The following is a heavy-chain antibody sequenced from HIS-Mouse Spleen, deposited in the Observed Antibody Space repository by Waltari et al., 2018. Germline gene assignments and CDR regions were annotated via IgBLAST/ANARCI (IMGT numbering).Heavy chain of an antibody. CDR2: IYYSGRT. Sequence: QLQLQESGPGLVKPSETLSLTCTVSGGSISSSSYYWGWIRQPPGKGLEWIGSIYYSGRTYYTPSLKSRVTISVDTSKNQFSLKLSSVTPADTAVYYCAREIPYSSSWYDWYFDLWGRGTLVTVSS. D-gene: IGHD6-13*01. J-gene: IGHJ2*01. CDR3: AREIPYSSSWYDWYFDL. CDR1: GGSISSSSYY. V-gene: IGHV4-39*07.